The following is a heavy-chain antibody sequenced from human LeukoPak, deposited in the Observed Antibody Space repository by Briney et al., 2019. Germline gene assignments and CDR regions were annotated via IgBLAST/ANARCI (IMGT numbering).Heavy chain of an antibody. CDR1: GCTFTSYA. CDR3: ARGAVRGVIPKNWFDP. J-gene: IGHJ5*02. CDR2: INAGNGNT. V-gene: IGHV1-3*01. D-gene: IGHD3-10*01. Sequence: ASVKVSCKASGCTFTSYAMHWVRQAPGQRLEWMGWINAGNGNTKYSQKFQGRVTITRDTSASTAYMELSSLRSEDTAVYYCARGAVRGVIPKNWFDPWGQGTLVTVSS.